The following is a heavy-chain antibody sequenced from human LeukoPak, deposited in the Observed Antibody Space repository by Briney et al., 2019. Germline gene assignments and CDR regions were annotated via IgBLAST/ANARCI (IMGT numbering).Heavy chain of an antibody. V-gene: IGHV3-48*04. J-gene: IGHJ4*02. D-gene: IGHD1-1*01. CDR3: ARDLTGNVFDY. CDR2: ISSSSSTI. CDR1: GFTFSSYS. Sequence: GGSLRLSCAASGFTFSSYSMNWVRQAPGKGLEWVSYISSSSSTIYYADSVKGRFTISRDNAKNTLFLEMNSLRAEDTAVYYCARDLTGNVFDYWGQGALVTVSS.